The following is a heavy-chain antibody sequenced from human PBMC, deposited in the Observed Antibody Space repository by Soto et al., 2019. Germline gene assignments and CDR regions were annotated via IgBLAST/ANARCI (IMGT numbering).Heavy chain of an antibody. V-gene: IGHV4-31*03. CDR3: ARAFGAGASAFDI. CDR1: GGSISSGGYY. J-gene: IGHJ3*02. CDR2: IYYSGST. Sequence: SETLSLTCTVSGGSISSGGYYWSWIRQHPGKGLEWIGYIYYSGSTYYNPSLKSRVTISVDTSKNQFSLKLSSVTAADTAVYYCARAFGAGASAFDIWGQGTMVTVSS. D-gene: IGHD3-16*01.